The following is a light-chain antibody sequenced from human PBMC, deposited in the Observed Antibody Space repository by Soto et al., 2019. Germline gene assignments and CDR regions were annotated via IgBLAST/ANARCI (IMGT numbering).Light chain of an antibody. V-gene: IGKV1-39*01. CDR1: QSISSY. CDR3: QQSYSTPIT. Sequence: DIHITHSPSSLSSSVLDIFTITCLASQSISSYLNWYQQKPGKAPNLLIYAASSLQSGVPSRFSGSGSGTDFTLTISSLQPEDFATYYCQQSYSTPITFGQGTRLEIK. CDR2: AAS. J-gene: IGKJ5*01.